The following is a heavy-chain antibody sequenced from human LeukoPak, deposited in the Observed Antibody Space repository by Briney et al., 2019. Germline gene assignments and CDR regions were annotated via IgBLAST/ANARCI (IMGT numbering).Heavy chain of an antibody. D-gene: IGHD1-26*01. Sequence: SETLSLTCAVYGGSFSGYYWSWIRQPPGKGLEWIGEINHSGSTNYNPSLKSRVTISVDTSKNQFSLKLSSVTAADTAVYYCARGRISGSSNFDYWGQGTLVTVSS. CDR2: INHSGST. V-gene: IGHV4-34*01. CDR1: GGSFSGYY. J-gene: IGHJ4*02. CDR3: ARGRISGSSNFDY.